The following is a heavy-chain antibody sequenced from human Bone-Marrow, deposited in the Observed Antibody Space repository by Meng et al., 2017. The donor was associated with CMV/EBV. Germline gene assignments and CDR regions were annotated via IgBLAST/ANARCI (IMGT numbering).Heavy chain of an antibody. J-gene: IGHJ4*02. CDR1: GYTFTSYG. CDR2: ISAYNGNT. V-gene: IGHV1-18*01. Sequence: ASVKVSCKASGYTFTSYGISWVRQAPGQGLEWMGWISAYNGNTNYAQKFQGRVTMTRDTSISTAYMELSRLRSDDTAVYYCARSMTFDYWGQGTLVTVSS. CDR3: ARSMTFDY.